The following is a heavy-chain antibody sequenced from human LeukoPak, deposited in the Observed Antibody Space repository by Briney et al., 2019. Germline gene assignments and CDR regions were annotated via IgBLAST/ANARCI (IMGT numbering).Heavy chain of an antibody. J-gene: IGHJ4*02. V-gene: IGHV3-30-3*01. Sequence: GGSLRLSCAAPGLTFSSYAMHWVRQAPGKGLEWVAVISYDGSNKYYADSVKGRFTISRDNSKNTLYLQMNSLRAEDTAVYYCAREGREQWLVLGFDYWGQGTLVTVSS. CDR2: ISYDGSNK. CDR1: GLTFSSYA. CDR3: AREGREQWLVLGFDY. D-gene: IGHD6-19*01.